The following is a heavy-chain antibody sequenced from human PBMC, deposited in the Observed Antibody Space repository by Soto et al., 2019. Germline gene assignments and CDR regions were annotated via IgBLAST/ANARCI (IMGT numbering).Heavy chain of an antibody. Sequence: ASVKVSCKVSGYTLTELSMHWVRQAPGKGLEWMGGFDPEDGETIYAQKFQGRVTMTDDTSTDTAYMELSSLRSEDTAVYYCATSSIRDSSIEISAFDIWGQGTMVTVSS. CDR3: ATSSIRDSSIEISAFDI. D-gene: IGHD6-6*01. V-gene: IGHV1-24*01. CDR1: GYTLTELS. J-gene: IGHJ3*02. CDR2: FDPEDGET.